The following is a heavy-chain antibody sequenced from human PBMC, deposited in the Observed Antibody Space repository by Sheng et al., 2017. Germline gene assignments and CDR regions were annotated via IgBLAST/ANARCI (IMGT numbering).Heavy chain of an antibody. CDR1: GFTFSSYA. J-gene: IGHJ4*02. CDR2: ISGSGGST. D-gene: IGHD3-10*01. CDR3: AKVKFPRITMIRDYFDY. Sequence: EVQLVESGGGLVQPGGSLRLSCAASGFTFSSYAMSWVRQAPGKGLEWVSAISGSGGSTYYADSVKGRFTISRDNSKNTLYLQMNSLRAEDTAVYYCAKVKFPRITMIRDYFDYWGQGTLVTVSS. V-gene: IGHV3-23*04.